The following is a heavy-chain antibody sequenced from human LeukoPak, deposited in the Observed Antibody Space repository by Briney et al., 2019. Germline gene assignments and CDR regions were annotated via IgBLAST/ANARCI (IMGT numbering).Heavy chain of an antibody. CDR1: GGSFSGYY. CDR2: INHSGST. Sequence: SETLSLTCAVCGGSFSGYYWSWIRQPPGKGLEWIGEINHSGSTNYNPSLKSRVTISVDTSKNQFSLKLSSVTAADTAVYYCARTHDFWRTYDYWGQGTLVTVSS. J-gene: IGHJ4*02. V-gene: IGHV4-34*01. D-gene: IGHD3-3*01. CDR3: ARTHDFWRTYDY.